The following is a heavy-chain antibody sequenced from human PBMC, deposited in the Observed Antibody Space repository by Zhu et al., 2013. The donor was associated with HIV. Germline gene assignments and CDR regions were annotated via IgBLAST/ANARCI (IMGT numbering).Heavy chain of an antibody. V-gene: IGHV1-2*02. CDR1: GYTFTGYY. D-gene: IGHD4-17*01. Sequence: QVQLVQSGAEVMKPGASVKVSCKASGYTFTGYYMHWVRQAPGQGLEWMGWINPNSGGTNHEQKFQGRVTMTRDTSISTAYMELSRLRSDDTAVYYCAREDRETTGGAFDIWGRGDNGHRLF. CDR3: AREDRETTGGAFDI. J-gene: IGHJ3*02. CDR2: INPNSGGT.